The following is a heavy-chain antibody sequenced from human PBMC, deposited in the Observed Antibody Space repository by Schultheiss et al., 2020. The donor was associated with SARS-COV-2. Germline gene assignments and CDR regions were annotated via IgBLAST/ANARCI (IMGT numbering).Heavy chain of an antibody. V-gene: IGHV3-30*03. CDR3: ARDLVPGTSGAFDP. Sequence: GGSLRLSCAASGFTFSSYGMHWVRQAPGKGLEWVAVISYDGSNKYYADSVKGRFTISRDNAKNSLYLQMNSLRAEDTAVYYCARDLVPGTSGAFDPWGQGTLVTVSS. CDR1: GFTFSSYG. D-gene: IGHD3-10*01. J-gene: IGHJ5*02. CDR2: ISYDGSNK.